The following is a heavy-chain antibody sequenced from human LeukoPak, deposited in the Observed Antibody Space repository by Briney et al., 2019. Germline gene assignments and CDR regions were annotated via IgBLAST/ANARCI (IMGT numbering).Heavy chain of an antibody. D-gene: IGHD3-22*01. CDR3: ARLTYYDSSGYPINFDY. CDR2: IYTSGST. Sequence: SETLSLTCTVSGGSISSYYWSWIRQPAGKGLEWIGRIYTSGSTYYNPSLKSRVTISVDTSKNRFSLKLSSVTAADTAVYYCARLTYYDSSGYPINFDYWGQGTLVTVSS. V-gene: IGHV4-4*07. J-gene: IGHJ4*02. CDR1: GGSISSYY.